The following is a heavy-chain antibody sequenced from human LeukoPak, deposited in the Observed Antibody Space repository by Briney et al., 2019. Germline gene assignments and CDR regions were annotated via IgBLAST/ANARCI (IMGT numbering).Heavy chain of an antibody. Sequence: GGSLRLSCAASGFTFGSYVMGWVRQAPGKGLEWVSGIGTSSSSTYYADSVRGRFTISRDNSKNTLYLQMNALRVEDTAVYYCAKERGNPIVWVDYWGQGTLVTVAS. V-gene: IGHV3-23*01. D-gene: IGHD2-15*01. CDR1: GFTFGSYV. CDR3: AKERGNPIVWVDY. J-gene: IGHJ4*02. CDR2: IGTSSSST.